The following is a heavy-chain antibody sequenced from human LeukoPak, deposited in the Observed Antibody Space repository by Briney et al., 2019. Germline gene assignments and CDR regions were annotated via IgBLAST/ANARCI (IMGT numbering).Heavy chain of an antibody. CDR1: GGTFSSYA. CDR2: IIPILGIA. Sequence: ASVKVSCKASGGTFSSYAISWVRQAPGQGLEWMGRIIPILGIANYAQKFQGRVTITADKSTSTAYMELSSLRSEDTAVYYCARVDTWFGELTRPFDYWGQGTLVTVSS. V-gene: IGHV1-69*04. J-gene: IGHJ4*02. CDR3: ARVDTWFGELTRPFDY. D-gene: IGHD3-10*01.